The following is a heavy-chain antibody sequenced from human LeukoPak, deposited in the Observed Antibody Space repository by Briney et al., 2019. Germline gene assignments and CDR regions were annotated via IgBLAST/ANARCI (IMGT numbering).Heavy chain of an antibody. J-gene: IGHJ4*02. CDR2: IRYDGSNK. CDR1: GFTFSSYG. V-gene: IGHV3-30*02. Sequence: TGGSLRLSCAASGFTFSSYGMHWVRQAPGKGVEWVAFIRYDGSNKYYADSVKGRFTISRDNSKNTLYLQMNSLRAEDTAVYYCAKDSRGRATYLDYWGQGTLVTVSS. D-gene: IGHD3-10*01. CDR3: AKDSRGRATYLDY.